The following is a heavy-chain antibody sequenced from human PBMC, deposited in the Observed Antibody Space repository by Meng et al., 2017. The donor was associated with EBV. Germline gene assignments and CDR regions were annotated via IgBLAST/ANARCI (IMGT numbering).Heavy chain of an antibody. D-gene: IGHD6-13*01. CDR2: IIPIFGTA. CDR1: GGTFSSYA. Sequence: VHPVQSGPEVKKPGYSVTVSCKASGGTFSSYAISWVRQAPGQGLEWMGGIIPIFGTANYAQKFQGRVTITADKSTSTAYMELSSLRSEDTAVYYCARAEIAAAGRLDYWGQGTLVTVSS. V-gene: IGHV1-69*06. J-gene: IGHJ4*02. CDR3: ARAEIAAAGRLDY.